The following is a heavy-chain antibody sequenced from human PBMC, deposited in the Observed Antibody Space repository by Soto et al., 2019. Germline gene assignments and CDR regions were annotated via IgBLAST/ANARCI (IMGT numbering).Heavy chain of an antibody. CDR1: GFTFDDYA. Sequence: ESGGGLVQPGRSLRLSCAASGFTFDDYAMHWVRQAPGKGLEWVSGISWNSGSIGYADSVKGRFTISRDNAKNSLYLQMNSLRAEDTALYYCAKDRGYSGYEDFDYWGQGTLVTVSS. CDR2: ISWNSGSI. V-gene: IGHV3-9*01. D-gene: IGHD5-12*01. J-gene: IGHJ4*02. CDR3: AKDRGYSGYEDFDY.